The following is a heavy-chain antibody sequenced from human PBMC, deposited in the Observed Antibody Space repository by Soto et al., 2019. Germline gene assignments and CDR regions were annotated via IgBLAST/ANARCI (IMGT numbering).Heavy chain of an antibody. V-gene: IGHV3-23*01. Sequence: GGSLRLSCAASGFTFSSYAMSWVRQAPGKGLEWVSAISGSGGSTYYADSVKGRFTISRDNSKNTLYLQMNSLRAEDTAVYYCAKSGGEYSGYDYSTFDYWGQGTLVTVSS. CDR2: ISGSGGST. D-gene: IGHD5-12*01. J-gene: IGHJ4*02. CDR1: GFTFSSYA. CDR3: AKSGGEYSGYDYSTFDY.